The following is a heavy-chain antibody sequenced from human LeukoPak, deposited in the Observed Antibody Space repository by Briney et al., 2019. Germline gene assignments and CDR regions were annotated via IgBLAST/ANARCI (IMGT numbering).Heavy chain of an antibody. Sequence: GGSLRLSCAASGFTFDDYTMHWVRQAPGKGLEWVSLISWDGGSTYYADSVKGRFTISRDNAKNSLYLQMNSLRAEDMALYYCAKDRSSSSWGGIDYWGQGTLVTVSS. V-gene: IGHV3-43*01. CDR1: GFTFDDYT. D-gene: IGHD6-13*01. CDR3: AKDRSSSSWGGIDY. J-gene: IGHJ4*02. CDR2: ISWDGGST.